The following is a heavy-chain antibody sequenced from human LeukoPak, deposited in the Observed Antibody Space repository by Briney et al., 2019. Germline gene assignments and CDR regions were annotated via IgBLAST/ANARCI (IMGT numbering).Heavy chain of an antibody. CDR1: GDSISSHY. CDR3: ATIKRGDVYGYFDF. D-gene: IGHD5-18*01. J-gene: IGHJ4*02. V-gene: IGHV4-59*11. CDR2: LYGNMRT. Sequence: SETLSLTCTVSGDSISSHYWGWLRQPPGKGLEWIAYLYGNMRTKDNPPLKGRVTLSADTSKNQHSLRLSSVTAADTAVYYCATIKRGDVYGYFDFWGQGILVTVSS.